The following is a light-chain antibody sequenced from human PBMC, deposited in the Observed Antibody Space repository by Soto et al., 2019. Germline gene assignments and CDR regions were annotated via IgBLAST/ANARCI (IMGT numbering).Light chain of an antibody. CDR3: QQYGNSRGT. CDR1: QSVSSSY. CDR2: NAS. Sequence: DILLTQSPGTLSLSPGERATLSCRASQSVSSSYLAWYQQKPGQAPRLLIYNASSRATGIPDRFSGSGSGTDFTLTISRLEPEDFAVYYCQQYGNSRGTFGQGTKVDIK. V-gene: IGKV3-20*01. J-gene: IGKJ1*01.